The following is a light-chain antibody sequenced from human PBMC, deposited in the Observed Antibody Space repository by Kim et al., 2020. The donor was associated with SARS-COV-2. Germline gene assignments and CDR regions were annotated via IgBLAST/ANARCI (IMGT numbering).Light chain of an antibody. CDR2: RAS. CDR1: QNVNSD. CDR3: KQYNIWPPLT. J-gene: IGKJ4*01. Sequence: EVVVTQSPATLSVSPGERVTLSCETSQNVNSDLAWHQQRPGQAPRLLIYRASTRATGIPARFSGSGSGTEFTLTISSLQSEDFAVYYCKQYNIWPPLTFGGGTKVDIK. V-gene: IGKV3-15*01.